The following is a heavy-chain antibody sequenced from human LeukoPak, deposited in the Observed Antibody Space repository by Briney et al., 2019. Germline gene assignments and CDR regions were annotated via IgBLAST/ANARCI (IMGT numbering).Heavy chain of an antibody. CDR1: GGSFSSGTYY. V-gene: IGHV4-31*03. CDR3: ARGVSYSNDY. Sequence: SQTLSLTCTVSGGSFSSGTYYWRWICQHTGKALEWIGYIYYSGSTYYNPSLKSRVNISVDTSKNQFSLKLSSVTAADTAVYYCARGVSYSNDYWSQGTLVTVSS. D-gene: IGHD4-11*01. CDR2: IYYSGST. J-gene: IGHJ4*02.